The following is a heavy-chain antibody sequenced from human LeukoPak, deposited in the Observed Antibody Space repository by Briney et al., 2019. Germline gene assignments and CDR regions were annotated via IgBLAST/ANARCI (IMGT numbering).Heavy chain of an antibody. CDR3: ARPLRINCGMDV. Sequence: VGSLRLSCAASGFTVSSNYMSWVRQTPGKGLEWVSIIYYDGSTYYADSVKGRFTISRDNSKNTMYLQMNSLRAEDTAVYYCARPLRINCGMDVWGQGTTVTVSS. D-gene: IGHD3-3*01. V-gene: IGHV3-53*01. CDR2: IYYDGST. CDR1: GFTVSSNY. J-gene: IGHJ6*02.